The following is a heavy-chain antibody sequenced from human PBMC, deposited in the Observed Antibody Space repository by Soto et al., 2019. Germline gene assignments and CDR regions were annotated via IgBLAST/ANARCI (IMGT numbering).Heavy chain of an antibody. V-gene: IGHV5-51*01. CDR1: GYTLSNVW. CDR2: IYPGDHET. D-gene: IGHD6-13*01. CDR3: ARSPRSSPYFDV. Sequence: EESVKISCHCSGYTLSNVWIGWVRQLPGQGLEWMGIIYPGDHETRYSPSFLGKVTTSAEKSINTAYLQWSSLEASDSAFYFCARSPRSSPYFDVWGQGALVTVSS. J-gene: IGHJ4*02.